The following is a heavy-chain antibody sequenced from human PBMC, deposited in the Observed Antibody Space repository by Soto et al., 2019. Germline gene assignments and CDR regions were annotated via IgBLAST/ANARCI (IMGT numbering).Heavy chain of an antibody. CDR2: ISYDGSNK. Sequence: QVQLVESGGGVVQPGRSLRLSCAASGFTFSSYAMHWVRQAPGKGLEWVAVISYDGSNKYYADSVKGRFTISRDNSKNTLYLQMNSLRAEDTAMYYCARGAMTDWDFDYWGQGTLVTVSS. V-gene: IGHV3-30-3*01. CDR1: GFTFSSYA. D-gene: IGHD3-9*01. J-gene: IGHJ4*02. CDR3: ARGAMTDWDFDY.